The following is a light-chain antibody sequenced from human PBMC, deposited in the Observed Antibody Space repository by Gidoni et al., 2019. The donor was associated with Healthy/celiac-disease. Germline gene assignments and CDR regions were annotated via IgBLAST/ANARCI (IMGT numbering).Light chain of an antibody. J-gene: IGKJ4*01. V-gene: IGKV3-20*01. CDR1: QSVSSSY. CDR3: QQYGSALT. CDR2: GAS. Sequence: EIVLTQSPGTLSLSPGERATLSSRASQSVSSSYLAWYQQKPGKAPRLLIYGASSRATGIPDRFSGSGSGTYFTLTISRLEPEDFAVYYCQQYGSALTVGGGNKVDIK.